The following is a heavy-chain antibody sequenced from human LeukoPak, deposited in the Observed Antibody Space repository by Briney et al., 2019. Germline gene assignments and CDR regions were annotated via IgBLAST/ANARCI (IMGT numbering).Heavy chain of an antibody. Sequence: PGESLKISCKGSGYSFTSYWIGWVRQMPGKGLEWMGIIYPGDSDTRYSPSFQGQVTISADKSISTAYLQWSSLKASDTAMYYCARGGHGSGYLKGPVYYYYYMDVWGKGTTVTVSS. CDR2: IYPGDSDT. CDR1: GYSFTSYW. CDR3: ARGGHGSGYLKGPVYYYYYMDV. D-gene: IGHD3-3*01. V-gene: IGHV5-51*01. J-gene: IGHJ6*03.